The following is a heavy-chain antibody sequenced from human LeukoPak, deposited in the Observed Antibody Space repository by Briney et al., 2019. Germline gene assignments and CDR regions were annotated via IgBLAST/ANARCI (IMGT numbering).Heavy chain of an antibody. V-gene: IGHV3-53*01. CDR1: GFTVSSNY. CDR2: IYSGGST. Sequence: PGGSLRLSCAASGFTVSSNYMSWVRQAPGKGLEWVSVIYSGGSTYYADSVKGRFTISRDNSKNTLYLQMNSLRAEDTAVYYCARDPERGDGWYLGYWGQGTLVTVSS. D-gene: IGHD2-21*01. CDR3: ARDPERGDGWYLGY. J-gene: IGHJ4*02.